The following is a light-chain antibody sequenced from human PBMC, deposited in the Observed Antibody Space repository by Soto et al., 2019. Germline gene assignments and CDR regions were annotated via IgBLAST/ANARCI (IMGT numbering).Light chain of an antibody. CDR1: QSVSSSY. CDR2: GAS. CDR3: QQRSNWLWT. V-gene: IGKV3D-20*02. Sequence: EIVLTQSPGTLSLSPGERATLSCRASQSVSSSYLAWYQQKPGQAPRLLIYGASTRATDIPPSFTGSGSGTDFTLTISSLEPEDFAVYYCQQRSNWLWTFGQGTKVDIK. J-gene: IGKJ1*01.